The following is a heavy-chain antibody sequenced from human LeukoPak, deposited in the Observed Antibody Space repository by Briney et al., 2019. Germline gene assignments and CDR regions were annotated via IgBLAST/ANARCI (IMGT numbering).Heavy chain of an antibody. V-gene: IGHV3-48*01. CDR3: ARDASRYCSGGNCYSGLLGYFDY. J-gene: IGHJ4*02. Sequence: GWSLRLSCAASGFTFDDYGMSWVRQAPGKGLEWVSYISRSSSTIKYADSVKGRFTISRDNAKNSLYLQMNSLRAEDTAVYYCARDASRYCSGGNCYSGLLGYFDYWGQGTLVTVSS. CDR2: ISRSSSTI. CDR1: GFTFDDYG. D-gene: IGHD2-15*01.